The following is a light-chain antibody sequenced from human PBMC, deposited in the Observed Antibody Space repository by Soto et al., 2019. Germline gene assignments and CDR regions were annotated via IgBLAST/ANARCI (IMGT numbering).Light chain of an antibody. Sequence: QPVLTQPPSASGTPGQRVSISCSGSSSNVANNIVNWYQQLPGSAPQLLIYSTNKRPSGVPDRFSGSKSGTSASLAISGLQSEDEADYFCSAWDDSLNVPLFGGGTKLTVL. CDR3: SAWDDSLNVPL. J-gene: IGLJ3*02. V-gene: IGLV1-44*01. CDR2: STN. CDR1: SSNVANNI.